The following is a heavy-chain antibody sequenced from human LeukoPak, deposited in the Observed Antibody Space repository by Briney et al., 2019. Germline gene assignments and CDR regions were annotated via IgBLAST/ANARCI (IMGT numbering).Heavy chain of an antibody. CDR1: GYTLTELS. Sequence: ASVKVSCKVSGYTLTELSMHWVRQAPGKGLEWMGGFDPEDGETIYAQKFEGRVTMTRDTSSSTVYLELTSLRSEDTAVYYCSRDHSGTVAVEGRHYYYMDIWGKGTTVTVSS. J-gene: IGHJ6*03. D-gene: IGHD1-26*01. CDR3: SRDHSGTVAVEGRHYYYMDI. V-gene: IGHV1-24*01. CDR2: FDPEDGET.